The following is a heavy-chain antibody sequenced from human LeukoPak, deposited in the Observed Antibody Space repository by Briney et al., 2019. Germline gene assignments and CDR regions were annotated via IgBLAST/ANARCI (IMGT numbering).Heavy chain of an antibody. CDR3: AGDSPLRYDAFDI. CDR2: INPNSGGT. J-gene: IGHJ3*02. V-gene: IGHV1-2*02. CDR1: GGTFTGYY. Sequence: ASVKVSCRASGGTFTGYYMHWVRQAPGQGLEWMGWINPNSGGTNYAQKFQGRVTMTRDTSISTAYMELSRLRSDDTAVYYCAGDSPLRYDAFDIWGQGTMVTVSS. D-gene: IGHD3-16*01.